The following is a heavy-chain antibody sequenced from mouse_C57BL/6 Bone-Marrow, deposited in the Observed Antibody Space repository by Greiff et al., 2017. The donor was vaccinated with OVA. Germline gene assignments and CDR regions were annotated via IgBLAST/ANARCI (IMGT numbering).Heavy chain of an antibody. J-gene: IGHJ2*01. D-gene: IGHD1-1*01. CDR3: ARDYYGSSPW. Sequence: QVHVKQPGAELVMPGASVKLSCKASGYTFTSYWMHWVKQRPGQGLEWIGEIDPSDSYTNYNQKFKGKSTLTVDKSSSTAYMQLSSLTSEDSAVYYCARDYYGSSPWWGQGTTLTVSS. V-gene: IGHV1-69*01. CDR1: GYTFTSYW. CDR2: IDPSDSYT.